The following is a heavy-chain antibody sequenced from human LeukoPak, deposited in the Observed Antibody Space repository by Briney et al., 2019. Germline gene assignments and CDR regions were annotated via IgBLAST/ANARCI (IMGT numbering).Heavy chain of an antibody. Sequence: SETLSLTCTVSGASISSQYWSWVRRAAGSGLEWIGRIYSTGSTNYNPSLKSRVTMSVDTSKNQFYLRLSSVTAADTAVYYCATDMAAMAGGSTFDYGAQEILVMVSS. V-gene: IGHV4-4*07. CDR3: ATDMAAMAGGSTFDY. CDR1: GASISSQY. D-gene: IGHD5-18*01. J-gene: IGHJ4*02. CDR2: IYSTGST.